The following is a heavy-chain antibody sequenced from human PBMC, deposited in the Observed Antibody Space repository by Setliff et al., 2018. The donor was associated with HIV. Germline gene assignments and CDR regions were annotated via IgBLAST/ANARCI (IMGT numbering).Heavy chain of an antibody. J-gene: IGHJ4*02. D-gene: IGHD3-10*01. CDR1: GGTFSTYA. CDR3: ARESPHVDYYGSQTYNLALHY. Sequence: SVKVSCKASGGTFSTYAISWVRQAPGQGLEWMGGIIPIFGAANYAQKFQGRVTITTDESTSTGYMELSSLRSEDTAVYYCARESPHVDYYGSQTYNLALHYWGQGTLVTVSS. V-gene: IGHV1-69*05. CDR2: IIPIFGAA.